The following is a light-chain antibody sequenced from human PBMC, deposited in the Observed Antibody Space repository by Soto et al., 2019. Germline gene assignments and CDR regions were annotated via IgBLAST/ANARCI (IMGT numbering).Light chain of an antibody. Sequence: QSVLTQPPSVSGAPGQRVTISCTGSSSNIGAGYDIYWYQQLPGTAPKLLIYDNNNRPSGVPDRFSGSNSGTSASLAITGLQAEDEADYYCQSYDTSLNYVFXTGTKVTVL. V-gene: IGLV1-40*01. CDR3: QSYDTSLNYV. J-gene: IGLJ1*01. CDR1: SSNIGAGYD. CDR2: DNN.